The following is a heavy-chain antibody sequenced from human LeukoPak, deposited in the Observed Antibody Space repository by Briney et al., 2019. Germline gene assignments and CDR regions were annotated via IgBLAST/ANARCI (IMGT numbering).Heavy chain of an antibody. D-gene: IGHD6-19*01. V-gene: IGHV1-2*02. CDR1: GYTFTGYY. Sequence: ASVKVSCKASGYTFTGYYMHWVRQAPGQGLEWMGWINPNSGGTNYAQKFQGRVTMTRDTSISTAYMELSRLRSDDTAVYYCARDRAVAGTYYYYYYMDVWGKGTTVTISS. CDR2: INPNSGGT. CDR3: ARDRAVAGTYYYYYYMDV. J-gene: IGHJ6*03.